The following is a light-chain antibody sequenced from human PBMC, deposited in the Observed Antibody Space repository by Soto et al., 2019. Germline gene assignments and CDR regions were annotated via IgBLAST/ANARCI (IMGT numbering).Light chain of an antibody. J-gene: IGKJ5*01. V-gene: IGKV3D-20*02. Sequence: EIVLTQSPGTLSLSPGERATLSCRASQSVSNNALAWYQQKPGQAPRLLIYGASNRATGIPDVFSGSGSGTDFTLTISSLEPEDSAVYYCQQRHMWPITFGQGTRLEIK. CDR3: QQRHMWPIT. CDR2: GAS. CDR1: QSVSNNA.